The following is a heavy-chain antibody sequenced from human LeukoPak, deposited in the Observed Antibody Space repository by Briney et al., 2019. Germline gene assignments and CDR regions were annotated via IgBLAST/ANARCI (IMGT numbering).Heavy chain of an antibody. D-gene: IGHD3-10*01. CDR1: GFTFSSYW. Sequence: PGGSLRLSCAASGFTFSSYWMSWVRQAPGKGLEWVANIKQDGNEKYYVDSVKGRFTISRDNAKNSLYLQMNSLRAEDTAVYYCAKLWFGEDYFDYWGQGTLVTVSS. J-gene: IGHJ4*02. V-gene: IGHV3-7*03. CDR3: AKLWFGEDYFDY. CDR2: IKQDGNEK.